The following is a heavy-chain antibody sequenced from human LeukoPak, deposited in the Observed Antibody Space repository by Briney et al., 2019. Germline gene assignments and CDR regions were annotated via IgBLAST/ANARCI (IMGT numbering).Heavy chain of an antibody. J-gene: IGHJ6*02. Sequence: GGSLRLSCAASGFTFSSYSMNWVRQAPGKGLEWVSYISSSSSTIYYADSVKGRFTISRDSAKNSLYLQMNSLRAEDTAVYYCARVMESWKQPLYYYYGMDVWGQGTTVTVSS. D-gene: IGHD5-18*01. CDR1: GFTFSSYS. CDR3: ARVMESWKQPLYYYYGMDV. CDR2: ISSSSSTI. V-gene: IGHV3-48*01.